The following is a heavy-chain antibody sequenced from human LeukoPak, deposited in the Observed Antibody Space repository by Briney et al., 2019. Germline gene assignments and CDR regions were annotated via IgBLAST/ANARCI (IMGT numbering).Heavy chain of an antibody. CDR2: IWYDGSNK. CDR3: ARGLAAAGRDAFDI. CDR1: GFTFSSYG. J-gene: IGHJ3*02. V-gene: IGHV3-33*08. D-gene: IGHD6-13*01. Sequence: GGSLRLSCAASGFTFSSYGRHWVRQAPGKGLEWVAVIWYDGSNKYYADSVKGRFTISRDNSKNTLYLQMNSLRAEDTAVYYCARGLAAAGRDAFDIWGQGTMVTVSS.